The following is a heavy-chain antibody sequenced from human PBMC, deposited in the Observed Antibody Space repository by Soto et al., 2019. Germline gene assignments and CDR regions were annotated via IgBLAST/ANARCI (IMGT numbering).Heavy chain of an antibody. CDR1: GFTFTSYA. D-gene: IGHD3-10*01. CDR2: ISGSGRST. Sequence: GGSLRLSCAVSGFTFTSYAMSWVRQAPGKGLEWVSAISGSGRSTYYADSVKGRLTISRDNSENTLYLQMNSLRAEDTAVYYCARDREILLSPPDYWGQGTLVTVSS. CDR3: ARDREILLSPPDY. V-gene: IGHV3-23*01. J-gene: IGHJ4*02.